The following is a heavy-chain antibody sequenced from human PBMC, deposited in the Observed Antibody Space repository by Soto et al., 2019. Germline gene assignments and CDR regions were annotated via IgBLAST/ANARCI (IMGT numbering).Heavy chain of an antibody. CDR2: IYQSGST. CDR1: GYSISSGYY. D-gene: IGHD3-10*01. Sequence: SETLSLTCAVSGYSISSGYYWGWIRQPPGKGLEWIGSIYQSGSTYYNPSLKSRVTISVDTSKNQFSLKLSSVTAADTAVYYCARDDYYGSGSYYNGRLNWFDPWGQGTLVTVSS. CDR3: ARDDYYGSGSYYNGRLNWFDP. J-gene: IGHJ5*02. V-gene: IGHV4-38-2*02.